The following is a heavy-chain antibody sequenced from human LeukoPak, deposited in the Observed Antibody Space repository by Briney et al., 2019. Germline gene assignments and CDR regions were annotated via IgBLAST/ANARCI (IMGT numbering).Heavy chain of an antibody. D-gene: IGHD4-11*01. Sequence: GGSLRLSCAASGFTFSSYAMSWVRQAPGKGLEWVSSISGSGGSTYYADSVKGLFTISRDNSKNTLYLQMNSLRAEDTAVYYCARPPPSRVSPFDYWGQGTLVTVSS. J-gene: IGHJ4*02. CDR3: ARPPPSRVSPFDY. CDR1: GFTFSSYA. V-gene: IGHV3-23*01. CDR2: ISGSGGST.